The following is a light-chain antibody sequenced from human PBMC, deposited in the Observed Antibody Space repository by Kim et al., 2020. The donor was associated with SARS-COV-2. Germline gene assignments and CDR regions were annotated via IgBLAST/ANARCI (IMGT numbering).Light chain of an antibody. J-gene: IGLJ2*01. Sequence: QSVLTQPPSASGTPGQRVTISCSGSSSNIGSNTVNWYQHLPGTAPKLLIYTNNQRPSGVPDRFSGSKSGTSASLAISGLQSEDEADYYCAAWDDSLNGNVVFGGGTQLTVL. CDR3: AAWDDSLNGNVV. CDR1: SSNIGSNT. V-gene: IGLV1-44*01. CDR2: TNN.